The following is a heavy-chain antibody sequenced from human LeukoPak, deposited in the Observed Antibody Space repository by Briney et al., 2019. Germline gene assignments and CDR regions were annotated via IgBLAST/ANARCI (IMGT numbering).Heavy chain of an antibody. CDR3: ARDRVGSGWPRPYYFEV. CDR2: INPNTGAT. Sequence: ASVKVSCKASGYTLTGYYLHWVRQAPGQGLEWMGWINPNTGATHSAQKFQGRVTMTRDTSISTAYMDLTHLRSDDTAVYYCARDRVGSGWPRPYYFEVWGQGTLATVSS. D-gene: IGHD6-19*01. V-gene: IGHV1-2*02. J-gene: IGHJ4*02. CDR1: GYTLTGYY.